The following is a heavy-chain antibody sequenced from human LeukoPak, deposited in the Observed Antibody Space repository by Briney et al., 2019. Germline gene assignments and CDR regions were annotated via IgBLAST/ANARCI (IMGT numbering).Heavy chain of an antibody. CDR2: ISYDGSNK. J-gene: IGHJ4*02. Sequence: GGSLRLSCAASGFTFSSYAMSWVRQAPGKGLEWVAVISYDGSNKYYADSVKGRFTISRDNSKNTLYLQMNSLRAEDTAVYYCARDPQWLVRPLYYFDYWGQGTLVTVSS. CDR1: GFTFSSYA. D-gene: IGHD6-19*01. CDR3: ARDPQWLVRPLYYFDY. V-gene: IGHV3-30*04.